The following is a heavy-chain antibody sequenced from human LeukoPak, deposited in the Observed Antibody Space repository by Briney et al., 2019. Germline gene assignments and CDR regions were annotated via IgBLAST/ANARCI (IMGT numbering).Heavy chain of an antibody. Sequence: SETLSLTCTVSGASINVYYWTWIRQPPGKGLEWIGFLSYDGSTNYNPSLKSRVTISVDTSKTQFSLKLSSVTAADTAVYYCAREHCSGGSCYSIYYYYYMDVWGKGTTVTVSS. CDR3: AREHCSGGSCYSIYYYYYMDV. V-gene: IGHV4-59*12. D-gene: IGHD2-15*01. CDR1: GASINVYY. J-gene: IGHJ6*03. CDR2: LSYDGST.